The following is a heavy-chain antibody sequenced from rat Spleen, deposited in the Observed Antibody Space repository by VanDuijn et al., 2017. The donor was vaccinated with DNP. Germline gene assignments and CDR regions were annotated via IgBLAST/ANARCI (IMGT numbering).Heavy chain of an antibody. D-gene: IGHD1-5*01. J-gene: IGHJ4*01. Sequence: EVQLVESGGGLVQPGRSLKLSCAASGFTFSDYNMAWVRQAPKKGLEWVATITSSGGSTYYPDSVKGRFTISRDNAKNTLYLQMNSLRSEDTATYYCARGGRYWAMDAWGQGTSVTVSS. CDR3: ARGGRYWAMDA. CDR2: ITSSGGST. CDR1: GFTFSDYN. V-gene: IGHV5S10*01.